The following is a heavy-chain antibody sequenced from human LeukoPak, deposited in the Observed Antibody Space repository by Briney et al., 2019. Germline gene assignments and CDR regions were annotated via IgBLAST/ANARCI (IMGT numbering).Heavy chain of an antibody. Sequence: GGSVRPSCAASGFTFSDYYMSWIRQAPGKGLEWVSYISNNGNTIKYADSMKGRFTISRDNAKNSLYLQMDSLRAEDTAVYYCARADDSSSGYFDYWGQGTLVTVSS. CDR2: ISNNGNTI. CDR3: ARADDSSSGYFDY. D-gene: IGHD6-6*01. CDR1: GFTFSDYY. V-gene: IGHV3-11*04. J-gene: IGHJ4*02.